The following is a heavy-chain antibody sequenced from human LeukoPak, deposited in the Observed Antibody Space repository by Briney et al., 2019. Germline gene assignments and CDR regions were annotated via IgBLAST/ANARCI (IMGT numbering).Heavy chain of an antibody. CDR2: IKSKTDGGTT. Sequence: PGGSLRLSCAASGFTFSNAWMSWVRQAPGKGLEWVGRIKSKTDGGTTDYAAPVKGRFTISRDDSKNTLYLQMNSLKTEDTAVYYCTTLLSNPQGYMQWLVPYYFDYWGQGTLVTVSS. D-gene: IGHD6-19*01. CDR1: GFTFSNAW. CDR3: TTLLSNPQGYMQWLVPYYFDY. V-gene: IGHV3-15*01. J-gene: IGHJ4*02.